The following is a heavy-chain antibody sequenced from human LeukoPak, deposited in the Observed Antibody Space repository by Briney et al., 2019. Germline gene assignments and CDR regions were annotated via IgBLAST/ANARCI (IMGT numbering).Heavy chain of an antibody. CDR1: GFSFNNYW. D-gene: IGHD6-13*01. V-gene: IGHV3-74*01. CDR3: ASASSHRIAAGGDY. Sequence: GGSLRLSCAASGFSFNNYWMHWVRQAPGKGLEWVSRINSDGSSRNYADSVKGRFTISRDNAKNTLYLQMNSLRAEDTAVYYCASASSHRIAAGGDYWGQGTLVTVSS. CDR2: INSDGSSR. J-gene: IGHJ4*02.